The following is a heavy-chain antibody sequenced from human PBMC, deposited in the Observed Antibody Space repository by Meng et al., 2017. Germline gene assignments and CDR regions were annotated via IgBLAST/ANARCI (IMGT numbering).Heavy chain of an antibody. D-gene: IGHD2-15*01. CDR1: GFTFSDYY. CDR3: ARSSVGVYFDL. J-gene: IGHJ2*01. V-gene: IGHV3-11*01. Sequence: VRQVEAGVGVFKPGGSLRLSGAGSGFTFSDYYLSWIRQAQGKGLEWVSYISSSGSTIYYADSGKGRFTIASDNAKNSLYLQMNSLRAEDTAVYYCARSSVGVYFDLWGRGTLVTVSS. CDR2: ISSSGSTI.